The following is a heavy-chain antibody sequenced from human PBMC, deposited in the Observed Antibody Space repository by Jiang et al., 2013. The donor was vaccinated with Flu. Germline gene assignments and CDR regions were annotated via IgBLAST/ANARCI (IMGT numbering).Heavy chain of an antibody. CDR3: ARVQTGTGAFDI. D-gene: IGHD1-1*01. J-gene: IGHJ3*02. V-gene: IGHV1-2*04. Sequence: QKFQDWVTMTRDTSINTAYMELSRLRSDDTAVYYCARVQTGTGAFDIWGQGTMVTVSS.